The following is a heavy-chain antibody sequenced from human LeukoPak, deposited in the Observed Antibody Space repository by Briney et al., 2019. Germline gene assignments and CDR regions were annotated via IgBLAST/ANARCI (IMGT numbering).Heavy chain of an antibody. CDR1: GFTFISYA. V-gene: IGHV3-23*01. CDR2: IDGSGGST. J-gene: IGHJ4*02. D-gene: IGHD6-6*01. CDR3: AKDRPNGFDY. Sequence: PGGSLRLSCTTSGFTFISYAMSWVRQAPGKGLEWVSAIDGSGGSTYYAGSVKGRFTVSRDYSKNTVVLQMSSLRVDDTAVYYCAKDRPNGFDYWGQGTVVTVSS.